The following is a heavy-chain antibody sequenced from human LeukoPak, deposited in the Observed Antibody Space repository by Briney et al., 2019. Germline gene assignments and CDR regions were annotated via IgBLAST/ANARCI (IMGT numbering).Heavy chain of an antibody. CDR3: ARGRYDVVVPAAIGRHLDY. Sequence: SETLSLTCAVYGGSFSGYYWSWIRQPPEKGLEWIGEINHGGSTNYNPSLKSRVTISVDTSKNQFSLKLSSVTAADTAVYFCARGRYDVVVPAAIGRHLDYWGQGTLVTVSS. CDR2: INHGGST. V-gene: IGHV4-34*01. J-gene: IGHJ4*02. CDR1: GGSFSGYY. D-gene: IGHD2-2*01.